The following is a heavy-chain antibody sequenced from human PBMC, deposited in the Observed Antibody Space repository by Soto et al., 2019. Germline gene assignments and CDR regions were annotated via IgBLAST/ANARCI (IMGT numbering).Heavy chain of an antibody. CDR2: IYHSGSA. D-gene: IGHD2-21*01. J-gene: IGHJ5*02. CDR3: ARDGKRDWWFDP. Sequence: SETLSLTCLVSGQDIKTNYWWAWVRQTPGKGLEWIGEIYHSGSAIYPPSLKNRVTLSLDGSKNEFSLKVNSVTAADTAVYYCARDGKRDWWFDPWGQGTLVTVSS. V-gene: IGHV4-4*02. CDR1: GQDIKTNYW.